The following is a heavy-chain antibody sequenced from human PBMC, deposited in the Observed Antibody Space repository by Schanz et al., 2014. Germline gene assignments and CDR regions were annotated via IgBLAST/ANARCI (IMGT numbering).Heavy chain of an antibody. D-gene: IGHD5-12*01. CDR3: ARDPNSVNEIDY. Sequence: QVQLVESGGGVVQPGRSVRLSCAASGFTFSRYAMHWVRQAPGKGLEWVAVISNDGSDEHYADSVKGRFTISRDNAKKTMDLQMNSLRVEDTAVYYCARDPNSVNEIDYWGQGTLVTVSS. CDR1: GFTFSRYA. V-gene: IGHV3-30*04. J-gene: IGHJ4*02. CDR2: ISNDGSDE.